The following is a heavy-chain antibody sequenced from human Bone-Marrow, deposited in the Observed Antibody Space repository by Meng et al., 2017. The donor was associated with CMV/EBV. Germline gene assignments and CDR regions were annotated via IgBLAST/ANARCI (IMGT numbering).Heavy chain of an antibody. Sequence: ASVKVSCKASGYTFTGYYMHWVRQAPGQGLEWMGWINPNSGGTNYAQKFQGRVTMTRDTSISTAYMELSRLRSDDTAVYYCARDSPTGDYYYYYGMDVWGQGPTVTVSS. CDR3: ARDSPTGDYYYYYGMDV. V-gene: IGHV1-2*02. CDR1: GYTFTGYY. D-gene: IGHD3-10*01. J-gene: IGHJ6*02. CDR2: INPNSGGT.